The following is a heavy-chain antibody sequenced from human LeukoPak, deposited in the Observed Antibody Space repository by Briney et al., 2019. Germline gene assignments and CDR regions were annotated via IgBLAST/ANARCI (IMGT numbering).Heavy chain of an antibody. D-gene: IGHD3-10*01. Sequence: PSETLSLTCTVSGGSISSSSYYWGWIRQPPGKGLEWIGSIYYSGSTYYNPSLKSRVTISVDTSKNQFSLKLSSVTAADTAVYYCAGHSEYGSGSYYVVPNWFDPWGQGTLVTVSS. J-gene: IGHJ5*02. CDR1: GGSISSSSYY. CDR3: AGHSEYGSGSYYVVPNWFDP. CDR2: IYYSGST. V-gene: IGHV4-39*01.